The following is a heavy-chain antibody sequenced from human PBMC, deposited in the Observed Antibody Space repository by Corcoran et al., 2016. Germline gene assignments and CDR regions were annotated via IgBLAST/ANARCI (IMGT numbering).Heavy chain of an antibody. CDR3: TVRPCSSTSCYDYYYYYGMDV. CDR2: IKSKTDGGTT. Sequence: EVQLVESGGGLVMPGGSLRLSCAASGFTFSNAWMSWVRQAPGKGLEWVGRIKSKTDGGTTDYAAPVKGSFTISRDDSKNTLYLQMNSLKTEDTAVYYCTVRPCSSTSCYDYYYYYGMDVWGQGTTVTVSS. CDR1: GFTFSNAW. D-gene: IGHD2-2*01. V-gene: IGHV3-15*01. J-gene: IGHJ6*02.